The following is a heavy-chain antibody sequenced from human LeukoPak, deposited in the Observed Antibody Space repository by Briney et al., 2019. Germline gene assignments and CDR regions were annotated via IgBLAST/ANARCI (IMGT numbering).Heavy chain of an antibody. CDR2: IYYSGST. CDR1: GGSISSYY. D-gene: IGHD6-13*01. V-gene: IGHV4-59*01. CDR3: ASSVAAAGGVDY. J-gene: IGHJ4*02. Sequence: SETLSLTCTVSGGSISSYYWSWIRQPPGKGLEWIGYIYYSGSTNYNPSLKSRVTISVDTSKNQFSLKLSSVTAADTAVYYCASSVAAAGGVDYWGQGTPVTVSS.